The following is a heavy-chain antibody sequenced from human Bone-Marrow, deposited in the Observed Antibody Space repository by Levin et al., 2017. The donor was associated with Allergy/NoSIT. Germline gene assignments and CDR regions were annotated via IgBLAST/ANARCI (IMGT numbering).Heavy chain of an antibody. CDR1: GFTVSSNY. J-gene: IGHJ4*02. CDR3: ARDRITMVRGVLRNYVDY. V-gene: IGHV3-66*01. Sequence: GGSLRLSCAASGFTVSSNYMSWVRQAPGKGLEWVSVIYSGDNTNSAHSAKGRFTISTDTSKNTLYLQMNSLRAEDTAVYYCARDRITMVRGVLRNYVDYWGQGTLVTVSS. D-gene: IGHD3-10*01. CDR2: IYSGDNT.